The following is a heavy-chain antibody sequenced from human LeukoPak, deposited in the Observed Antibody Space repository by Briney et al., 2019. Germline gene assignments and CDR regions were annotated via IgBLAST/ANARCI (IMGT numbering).Heavy chain of an antibody. CDR3: ARGRAATGTPYPFDY. CDR1: GGSISSYY. Sequence: SETLSLTCTVSGGSISSYYWSWIRQPPGKGLEWIGYMFYTGSPNYNPSLKSRVIISVHTSKNQFSLTLTSVTAADTAVYYCARGRAATGTPYPFDYWGQGTLVTVSS. J-gene: IGHJ4*02. D-gene: IGHD6-13*01. V-gene: IGHV4-59*01. CDR2: MFYTGSP.